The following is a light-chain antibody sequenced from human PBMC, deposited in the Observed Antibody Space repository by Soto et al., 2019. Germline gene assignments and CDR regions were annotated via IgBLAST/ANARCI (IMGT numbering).Light chain of an antibody. CDR2: DVS. CDR3: SSYTSSSPYV. J-gene: IGLJ1*01. CDR1: SSDVGGYNY. Sequence: QYALTQPASVSGSPGQSITISCTGTSSDVGGYNYVSWYQQHPRKAPKLMIYDVSNRPSGVSNRFSGSKSGNTASLTISGLQAEDEADYYCSSYTSSSPYVVGTGTKLTVL. V-gene: IGLV2-14*01.